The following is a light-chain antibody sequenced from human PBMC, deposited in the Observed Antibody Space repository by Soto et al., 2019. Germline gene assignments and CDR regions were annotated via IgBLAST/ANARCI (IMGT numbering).Light chain of an antibody. CDR2: DVS. V-gene: IGLV2-14*01. CDR1: GSDVGGYNY. J-gene: IGLJ2*01. CDR3: SSYTSASTPLV. Sequence: QSVLTQPASVSGSPGQSITISCTGTGSDVGGYNYVSWYQQHTGKAPKVMIYDVSNRPSGVSNRFSGSKSGNTASLTISGLQAEDEADYYCSSYTSASTPLVFGGGTKLTVL.